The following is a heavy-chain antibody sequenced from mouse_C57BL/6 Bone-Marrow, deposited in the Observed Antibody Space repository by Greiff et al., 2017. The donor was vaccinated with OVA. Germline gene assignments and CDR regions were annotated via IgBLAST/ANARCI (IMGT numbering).Heavy chain of an antibody. J-gene: IGHJ2*01. D-gene: IGHD1-1*01. V-gene: IGHV1-64*01. CDR2: IHPNSGST. CDR3: ARCFITTVVAFDY. CDR1: GYTFTSYW. Sequence: QVQLQQPGAELVKPGASVKLSCKASGYTFTSYWMHWVKQRPGQGLEWIGMIHPNSGSTNYNEKFKSKATLTVDTSSSTAYMQLSSLTSEDAAVYYCARCFITTVVAFDYWGQGTTLTVSS.